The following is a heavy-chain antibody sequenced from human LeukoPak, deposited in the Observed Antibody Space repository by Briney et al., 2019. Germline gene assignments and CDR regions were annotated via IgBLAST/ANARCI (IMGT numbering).Heavy chain of an antibody. CDR2: IKQDGSEI. J-gene: IGHJ4*02. CDR3: ARSGYSSTWYLQNFELDY. V-gene: IGHV3-7*01. D-gene: IGHD2-2*01. CDR1: GFTFSGYW. Sequence: GGSLRLSCAASGFTFSGYWMDWVRQAPGKGLEWVATIKQDGSEIYYVDSVKGRFTISRDNAQNSLYLQMNSLRAEDTAVYFCARSGYSSTWYLQNFELDYWGQGTLVTVSS.